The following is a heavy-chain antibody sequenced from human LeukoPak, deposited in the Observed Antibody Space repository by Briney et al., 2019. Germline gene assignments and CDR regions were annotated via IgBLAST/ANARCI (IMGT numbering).Heavy chain of an antibody. Sequence: PGGSLRLSCAASGFTFSSYGMHWVRQAPGKGLEWVAFIRYDGSNKYYADSVKGRFTISRDNSKNTLYLQMNSLRAEDTAVYYCAKDRDYYYYDSSGYPSSGYFDYWGQGTLVTVSS. CDR1: GFTFSSYG. V-gene: IGHV3-30*02. CDR2: IRYDGSNK. J-gene: IGHJ4*02. D-gene: IGHD3-22*01. CDR3: AKDRDYYYYDSSGYPSSGYFDY.